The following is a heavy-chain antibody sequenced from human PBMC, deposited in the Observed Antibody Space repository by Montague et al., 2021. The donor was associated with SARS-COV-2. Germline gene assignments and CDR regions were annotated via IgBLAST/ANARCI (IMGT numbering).Heavy chain of an antibody. Sequence: SETLSLTCTVSGGSISGYYRSWIRQPPGKGLEWIGYIYHSGNTKYNPSLKSRVSISADTSRNQFSLRLSSVTAADTAVYYCAREYRIELWQTNWYFGLWGRGTLVTVSS. J-gene: IGHJ2*01. D-gene: IGHD5-18*01. CDR3: AREYRIELWQTNWYFGL. V-gene: IGHV4-59*01. CDR2: IYHSGNT. CDR1: GGSISGYY.